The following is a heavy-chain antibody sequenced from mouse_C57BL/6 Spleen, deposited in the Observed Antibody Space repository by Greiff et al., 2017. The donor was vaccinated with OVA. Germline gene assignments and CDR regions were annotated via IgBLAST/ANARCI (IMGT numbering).Heavy chain of an antibody. Sequence: VQLQQSGPELVKPGASVKISCKASGYAFSSSWMNWVKQRPGKGLEWIGRIYPGDRDTNYNGKFKGKATLTADKSSSTAYMQLSSLTSEDSAVYFCATYGNTTWARDYWGQGTSVTVSS. CDR3: ATYGNTTWARDY. CDR2: IYPGDRDT. CDR1: GYAFSSSW. J-gene: IGHJ4*01. D-gene: IGHD2-1*01. V-gene: IGHV1-82*01.